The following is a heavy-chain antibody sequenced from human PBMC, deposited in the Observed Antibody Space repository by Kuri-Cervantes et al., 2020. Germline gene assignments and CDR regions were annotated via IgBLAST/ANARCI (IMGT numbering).Heavy chain of an antibody. Sequence: GESLKISCAASGFASGLSFSSYSMNWVRQAPGKGLEWVSSITSTSSKIDYADSVKGRVTTSRDNAKNSLYLQMNSLRAEDTAVYYCATEGYGSGSYPNDYWGQGTLVTVSS. CDR2: ITSTSSKI. CDR3: ATEGYGSGSYPNDY. D-gene: IGHD3-10*01. V-gene: IGHV3-21*01. CDR1: GFASGLSFSSYS. J-gene: IGHJ4*02.